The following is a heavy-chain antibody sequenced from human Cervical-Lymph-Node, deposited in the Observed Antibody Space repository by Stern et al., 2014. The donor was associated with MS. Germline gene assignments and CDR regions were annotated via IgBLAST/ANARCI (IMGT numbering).Heavy chain of an antibody. CDR3: ARVSDDFKNWYFDL. Sequence: QLQLQESGPGLVKPSATLSLTCTVSGGSVSSGSYYWSRIPPPPGQGLEWIGYIYDSGSTNYNPSLKSRVTISVATSKNQFSLKLSSVTAADTAVYCCARVSDDFKNWYFDLWGRGTLVTVSS. V-gene: IGHV4-61*01. D-gene: IGHD3-3*01. CDR2: IYDSGST. J-gene: IGHJ2*01. CDR1: GGSVSSGSYY.